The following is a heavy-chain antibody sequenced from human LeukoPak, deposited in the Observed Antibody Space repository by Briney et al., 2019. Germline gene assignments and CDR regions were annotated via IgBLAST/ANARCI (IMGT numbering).Heavy chain of an antibody. D-gene: IGHD3-16*01. J-gene: IGHJ4*02. CDR1: GFTFSNYW. CDR3: VRDLILVWTPGDDFDH. V-gene: IGHV3-74*01. Sequence: WGSLRLSCAASGFTFSNYWMHWVRQAPGKGLEWVSRINERATIISYADSVKGRFTISRENARNTLYLQMNSLTAEDTAVYYCVRDLILVWTPGDDFDHWGQGTLVTVSS. CDR2: INERATII.